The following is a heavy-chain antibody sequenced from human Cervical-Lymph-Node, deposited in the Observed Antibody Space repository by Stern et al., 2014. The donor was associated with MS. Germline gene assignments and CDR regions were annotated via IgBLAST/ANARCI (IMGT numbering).Heavy chain of an antibody. CDR3: AKSSSPSHYYYYGMDV. J-gene: IGHJ6*02. CDR1: GFTFSSYG. D-gene: IGHD6-6*01. V-gene: IGHV3-30*18. CDR2: ISYDGSNK. Sequence: VHLVESGGGVVQPGRSLRLSCAASGFTFSSYGMHWVRQAPGKGLEWVAVISYDGSNKYYADSVKGRFTISRDNSKNTLYLQMNSLRAEDTAVYYCAKSSSPSHYYYYGMDVWGQGTTVTVSS.